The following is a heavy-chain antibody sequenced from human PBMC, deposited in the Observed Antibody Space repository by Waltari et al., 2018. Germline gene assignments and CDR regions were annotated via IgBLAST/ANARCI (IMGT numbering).Heavy chain of an antibody. CDR2: IYYSGRT. V-gene: IGHV4-39*01. CDR1: GGSISSSSYY. CDR3: ARRGIAARRVWFDP. Sequence: QLQLQESGPGLVKPSETLSLTCTVSGGSISSSSYYWGWIRQPPGKGLVWMGGIYYSGRTYYNPSLKSRVTISVDTSKSQFSMKLSSVTAADTAVYYCARRGIAARRVWFDPWGQGTLVTVSS. D-gene: IGHD6-6*01. J-gene: IGHJ5*02.